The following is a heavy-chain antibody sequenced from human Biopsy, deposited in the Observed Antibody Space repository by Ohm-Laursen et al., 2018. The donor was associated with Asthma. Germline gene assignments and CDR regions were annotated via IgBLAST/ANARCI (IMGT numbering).Heavy chain of an antibody. Sequence: SLRLSCAASGFTFSSYSMHWVRQAPGRGPEYVSFIATDGSNKFYADSVKGRFTVSRDNSMHTLYLHMTGLRADDTGVYYCVKDHSAGYYYFDDWGQGAQVTVSS. D-gene: IGHD2-21*01. CDR2: IATDGSNK. J-gene: IGHJ4*02. CDR1: GFTFSSYS. V-gene: IGHV3-64D*08. CDR3: VKDHSAGYYYFDD.